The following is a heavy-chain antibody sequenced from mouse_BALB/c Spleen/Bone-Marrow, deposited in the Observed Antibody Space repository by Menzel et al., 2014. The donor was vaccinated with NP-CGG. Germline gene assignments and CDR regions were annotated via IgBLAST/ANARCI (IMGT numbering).Heavy chain of an antibody. Sequence: EVQLQQHGAELVKPGASVKLSCTASGFNIKDTYMHWVKQRPEQGLEWIGRIDPANGNTKYDPKFQGKATITADTSSNTAYLQLSSLTSEDTAVYYCASYVYGYYFDYWGQGTTLTVST. CDR2: IDPANGNT. CDR1: GFNIKDTY. J-gene: IGHJ2*01. V-gene: IGHV14-3*02. D-gene: IGHD2-2*01. CDR3: ASYVYGYYFDY.